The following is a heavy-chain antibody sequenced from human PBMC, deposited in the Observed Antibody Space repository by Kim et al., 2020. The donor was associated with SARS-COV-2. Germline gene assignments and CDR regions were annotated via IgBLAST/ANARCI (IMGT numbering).Heavy chain of an antibody. V-gene: IGHV3-20*04. CDR3: ARDNGPRCYTAHYGLDG. D-gene: IGHD2-8*01. CDR1: GFTFDDHG. CDR2: IYWDCTRT. Sequence: GGSLRLSCAASGFTFDDHGMSWVRQVPGKGLEWVAGIYWDCTRTGYADSVNGRFTISRDNSKNSLYLQMNGLRADDTALYYCARDNGPRCYTAHYGLDGWGHGTTFTVSS. J-gene: IGHJ6*02.